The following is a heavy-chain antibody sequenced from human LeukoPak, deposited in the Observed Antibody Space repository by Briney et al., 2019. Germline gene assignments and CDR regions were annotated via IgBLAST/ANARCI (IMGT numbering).Heavy chain of an antibody. CDR3: ARDRKSRNIVGANFYYYYYMDV. CDR2: IIPIFGTA. J-gene: IGHJ6*03. V-gene: IGHV1-69*05. Sequence: ASVKVSCKASGGTFSSYAISWVRQVPGQGLEWMGGIIPIFGTANYAQKFQGRVTITTDESTSTAYMELSSLRSEDTAVYYCARDRKSRNIVGANFYYYYYMDVWGKGTTVTVSS. CDR1: GGTFSSYA. D-gene: IGHD1-26*01.